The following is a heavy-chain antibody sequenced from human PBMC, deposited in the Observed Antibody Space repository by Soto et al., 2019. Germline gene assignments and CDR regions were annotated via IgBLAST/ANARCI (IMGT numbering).Heavy chain of an antibody. CDR3: TKGSFLRGEEIY. CDR1: GFSLTNYW. V-gene: IGHV3-74*01. CDR2: IKSDGSGT. D-gene: IGHD3-3*01. J-gene: IGHJ4*02. Sequence: EVQVVESGGGLAQPGGSLRLSCVVSGFSLTNYWMHWVRQTPGKGLVWVSRIKSDGSGTIYADSVKGRFTISRDNAKNTLYLQMNSLRAEDTALYYCTKGSFLRGEEIYWGQGALVTVSS.